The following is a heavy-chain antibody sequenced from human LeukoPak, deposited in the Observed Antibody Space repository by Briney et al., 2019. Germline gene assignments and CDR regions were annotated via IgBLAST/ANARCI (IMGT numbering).Heavy chain of an antibody. CDR2: ISAYNGNT. CDR3: ARDRSGLQLWLTKGPPFDY. Sequence: ASVKVSCKASGYTFTSYGISWVRQAPGQGLEWMGWISAYNGNTNYAQKLQGRVNMTTDTSTSTAYMELRSLRSDDTAVYYCARDRSGLQLWLTKGPPFDYWGQGTLVTVSS. V-gene: IGHV1-18*01. CDR1: GYTFTSYG. D-gene: IGHD5-18*01. J-gene: IGHJ4*02.